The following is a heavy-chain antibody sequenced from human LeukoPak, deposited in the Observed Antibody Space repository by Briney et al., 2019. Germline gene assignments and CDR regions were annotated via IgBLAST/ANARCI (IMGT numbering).Heavy chain of an antibody. CDR1: GLTGSHNY. D-gene: IGHD4-17*01. V-gene: IGHV3-53*01. Sequence: GGSLRLSCAASGLTGSHNYVSWVRQAAGKGLERVSAIHTSGDTCYADSVKGRFTISRDTSKNTLYLQINSLRVEDTAVYYCIVFGDSNHWGQGTLVTVSS. CDR2: IHTSGDT. J-gene: IGHJ5*02. CDR3: IVFGDSNH.